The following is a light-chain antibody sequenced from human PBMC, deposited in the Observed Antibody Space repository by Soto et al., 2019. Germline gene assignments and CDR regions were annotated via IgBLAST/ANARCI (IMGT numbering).Light chain of an antibody. Sequence: QAVVTQPPSASGTPGQRVTISCSGGKSDIGSNTVYWFQQLPGTAPRLVIYTNNQRPSGVPDRFSGSKSGTSASLVISGLQSEDEADYYCATWDDSLNVCVFGGGTKVTVL. CDR1: KSDIGSNT. V-gene: IGLV1-44*01. J-gene: IGLJ3*02. CDR2: TNN. CDR3: ATWDDSLNVCV.